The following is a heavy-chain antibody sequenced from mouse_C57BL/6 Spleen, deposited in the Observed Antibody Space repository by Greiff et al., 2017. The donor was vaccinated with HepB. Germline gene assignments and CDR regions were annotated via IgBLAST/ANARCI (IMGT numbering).Heavy chain of an antibody. CDR2: IYPGDGDT. V-gene: IGHV1-82*01. J-gene: IGHJ4*01. CDR3: ASSEKDLYAMDY. D-gene: IGHD3-1*01. CDR1: GYAFSSSW. Sequence: QVQLKESGPELVKPGASVKISCKASGYAFSSSWMNWVKQRPGKGLEWIGRIYPGDGDTNYNGKFKGKATLTADKTSSTAYMQLSSLTSEDSAVYFSASSEKDLYAMDYWGQGTSVTVSS.